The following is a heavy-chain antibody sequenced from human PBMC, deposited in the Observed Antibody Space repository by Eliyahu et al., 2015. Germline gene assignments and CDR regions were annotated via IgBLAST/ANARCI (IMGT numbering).Heavy chain of an antibody. CDR1: GFTFSSYG. V-gene: IGHV3-30*18. J-gene: IGHJ6*02. CDR2: ISYDGSNK. CDR3: AKGDYDSSGYLHWGYYYGMDV. Sequence: QVQLVESGGGVVQPGRSLRLSCAASGFTFSSYGMHWVRQAPGKGLEWVAVISYDGSNKYYADSVKGRFTISRDNSKNTLYLQMNSLRAEDTAVYYCAKGDYDSSGYLHWGYYYGMDVWGQGTTVTVSS. D-gene: IGHD3-22*01.